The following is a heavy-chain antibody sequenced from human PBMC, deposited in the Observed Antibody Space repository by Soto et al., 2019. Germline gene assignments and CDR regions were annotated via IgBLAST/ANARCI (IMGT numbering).Heavy chain of an antibody. J-gene: IGHJ4*02. V-gene: IGHV5-51*01. Sequence: GESLKISCKGSGYSFTSYWIGWVRQMPGKGLEWMGIIYPGDSDTRYSPSFQGQVTISADKSISTAYLQWSSLKASDTAMYYCARSPPPYYGSGSTLHYFDYWGQGTPVTVSS. CDR1: GYSFTSYW. CDR3: ARSPPPYYGSGSTLHYFDY. D-gene: IGHD3-10*01. CDR2: IYPGDSDT.